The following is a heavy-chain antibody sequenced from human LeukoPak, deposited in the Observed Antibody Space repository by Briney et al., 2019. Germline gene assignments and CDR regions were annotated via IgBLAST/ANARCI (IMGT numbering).Heavy chain of an antibody. CDR2: ISYDGSNK. V-gene: IGHV3-30-3*02. CDR3: AKSVSPGGYVGSLYFFDD. Sequence: PGRSLRLSCAASGFTFSSYAMHWVRQAPGKGLEWVAVISYDGSNKYYADSVKGRFTISRDNSKNTVSLQMNSLRAEDTAIYYCAKSVSPGGYVGSLYFFDDWGQGTLVTVSS. D-gene: IGHD1-26*01. CDR1: GFTFSSYA. J-gene: IGHJ4*02.